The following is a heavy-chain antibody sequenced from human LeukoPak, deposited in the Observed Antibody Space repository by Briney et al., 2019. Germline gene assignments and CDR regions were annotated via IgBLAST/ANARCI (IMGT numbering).Heavy chain of an antibody. Sequence: SETLSLTCAVYGGSFSGYYWSWIRQPPGKGLEWIGEINHSGSTNYNPSLKSRVTISVDTSKKQFSLKLSSVTAADTAVYYCARGRSPYYYDSSGPLVGWGQGTLVTVSS. CDR1: GGSFSGYY. CDR3: ARGRSPYYYDSSGPLVG. D-gene: IGHD3-22*01. V-gene: IGHV4-34*01. CDR2: INHSGST. J-gene: IGHJ4*02.